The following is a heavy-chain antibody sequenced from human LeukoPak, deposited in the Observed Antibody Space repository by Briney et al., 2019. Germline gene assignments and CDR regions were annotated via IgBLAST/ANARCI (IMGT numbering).Heavy chain of an antibody. D-gene: IGHD3-22*01. Sequence: PGGSLRLSCAASGFTFSSYEMNWVRQAPGKGLEWVSYISSSGSTIYYADSVKGRFPISRDNAKNSLYLQMNSLRAEDTAVYYCATPWSGSSGYTFDYWGQGTLVTVSS. CDR2: ISSSGSTI. J-gene: IGHJ4*02. V-gene: IGHV3-48*03. CDR1: GFTFSSYE. CDR3: ATPWSGSSGYTFDY.